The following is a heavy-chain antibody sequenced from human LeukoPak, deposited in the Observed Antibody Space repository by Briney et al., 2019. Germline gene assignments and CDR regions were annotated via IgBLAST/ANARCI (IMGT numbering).Heavy chain of an antibody. Sequence: ASVKVSCKASGYTFTDYYIHWVRQAPGQEFEWMGWITHKSGATKFAQKFQGRVTLTRDTSIRTVYMELSNLISDDTATYYCVSWAGGNSDVASFDYWGKGTLVTVSS. J-gene: IGHJ4*02. V-gene: IGHV1-2*02. D-gene: IGHD2-21*01. CDR1: GYTFTDYY. CDR3: VSWAGGNSDVASFDY. CDR2: ITHKSGAT.